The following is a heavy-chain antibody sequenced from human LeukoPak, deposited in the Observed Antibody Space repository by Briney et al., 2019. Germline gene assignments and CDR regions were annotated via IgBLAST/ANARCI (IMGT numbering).Heavy chain of an antibody. Sequence: GASVKVSRKASGYTFTGYYMHWVRQAPGQGLEWMGWINPNSGGTNYAQKFQGRVTMTRDTSISTAYMELSRLRSDDTAVYYCGRDGPLGFDFWGGFGFDYWGQGTLVTVSS. V-gene: IGHV1-2*02. CDR3: GRDGPLGFDFWGGFGFDY. CDR1: GYTFTGYY. J-gene: IGHJ4*02. CDR2: INPNSGGT. D-gene: IGHD3-3*01.